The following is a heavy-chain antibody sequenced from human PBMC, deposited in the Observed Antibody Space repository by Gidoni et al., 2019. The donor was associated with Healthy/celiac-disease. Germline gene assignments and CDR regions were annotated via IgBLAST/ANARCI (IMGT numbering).Heavy chain of an antibody. CDR2: ISGSGGST. V-gene: IGHV3-23*04. CDR3: AKDPHYDFWSGYATQFDY. J-gene: IGHJ4*02. CDR1: GFTFSSSA. D-gene: IGHD3-3*01. Sequence: EVQLVESGGGLVQPGGSLRLSCAASGFTFSSSAMSWVRQAPGKGLEWVSAISGSGGSTYYADSVKGRFTISRDNSKNTLYLQMNSLRAEDTAVYYCAKDPHYDFWSGYATQFDYWGQGTLVTVSS.